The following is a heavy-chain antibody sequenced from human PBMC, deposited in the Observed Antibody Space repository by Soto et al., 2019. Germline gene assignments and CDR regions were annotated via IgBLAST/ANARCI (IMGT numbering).Heavy chain of an antibody. CDR2: IRSKAYGGTT. Sequence: HPGGSLRLSCTASGFTFGDYAMNWFRQAPGKGLEWVGFIRSKAYGGTTEYAASVKGRFTISRDDSKSIAYLQMNSLKTEDTAVYYCTRVGEQWLQNSADDAFDIWGQGTMVTVS. CDR3: TRVGEQWLQNSADDAFDI. V-gene: IGHV3-49*03. J-gene: IGHJ3*02. CDR1: GFTFGDYA. D-gene: IGHD6-19*01.